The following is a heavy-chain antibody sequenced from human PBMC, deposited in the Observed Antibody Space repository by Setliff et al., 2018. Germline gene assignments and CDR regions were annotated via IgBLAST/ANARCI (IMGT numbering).Heavy chain of an antibody. V-gene: IGHV1-18*01. J-gene: IGHJ4*02. CDR3: LRLVRYCSRTTCQRTLGDEV. D-gene: IGHD2-8*01. CDR2: IAVYTGKT. CDR1: GYTFSESI. Sequence: ASVKVSCKASGYTFSESIVSWVRQAPGQGLEWMGWIAVYTGKTYSAQKFQGRLTMTTDKSTNMAYLELRGLRSDDTAVYYCLRLVRYCSRTTCQRTLGDEVWGQGTLVTVSS.